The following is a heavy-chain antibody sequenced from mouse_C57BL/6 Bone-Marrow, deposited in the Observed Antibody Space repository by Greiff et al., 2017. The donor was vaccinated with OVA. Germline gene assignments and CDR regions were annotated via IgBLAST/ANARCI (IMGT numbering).Heavy chain of an antibody. CDR1: GYTFTSYW. CDR2: IDPSDSYT. J-gene: IGHJ1*03. CDR3: AREGPPWHFDV. Sequence: VQLQQPGAELVMPGASVKLSCKASGYTFTSYWMHWVKQRPGQGLEWIGEIDPSDSYTNYNQKFKGKSTLTVDKSSSTAHMQLSSLTSEDSAVYCCAREGPPWHFDVWGTGATVTVSS. D-gene: IGHD3-3*01. V-gene: IGHV1-69*01.